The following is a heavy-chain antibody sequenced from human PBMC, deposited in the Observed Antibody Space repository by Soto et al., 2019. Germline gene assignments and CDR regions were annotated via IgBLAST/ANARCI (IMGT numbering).Heavy chain of an antibody. J-gene: IGHJ4*02. CDR2: ISSSSSTI. CDR1: GFTFSSYS. CDR3: ARGRRGVDY. Sequence: EVQLVESGGGLVQPGGSLRLSCAASGFTFSSYSMNWVRQAPGKGLEWVSYISSSSSTIYYADSVKGRFTISRDNAKNSLYLHMNSLRDEDTAVYYCARGRRGVDYWGQGTLVTVSS. V-gene: IGHV3-48*02. D-gene: IGHD3-16*01.